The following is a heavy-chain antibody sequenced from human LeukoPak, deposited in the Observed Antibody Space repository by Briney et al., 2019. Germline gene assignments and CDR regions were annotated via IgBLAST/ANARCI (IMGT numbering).Heavy chain of an antibody. V-gene: IGHV3-15*01. CDR3: TTTAYYDISAGYRGAFDS. J-gene: IGHJ3*02. CDR1: GFTFSHAW. CDR2: IKSKPDGGTA. Sequence: GGSLRLSCATSGFTFSHAWMSWVRQAPGKGLEWVARIKSKPDGGTADYPAPVAGRFTASRDDSKNTLYLQFNSLKTEDTAMYYCTTTAYYDISAGYRGAFDSWGQGTMVTVSS. D-gene: IGHD3-9*01.